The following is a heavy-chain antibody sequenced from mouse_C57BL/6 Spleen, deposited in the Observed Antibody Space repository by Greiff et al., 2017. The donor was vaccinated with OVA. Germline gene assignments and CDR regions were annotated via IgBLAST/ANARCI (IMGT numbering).Heavy chain of an antibody. J-gene: IGHJ2*01. Sequence: QVQLQQSGAELVRPGASVTLSCKASGYTFTDYEMHWVKQTPVHGLEWIGTIDPETGGTAYNQKFKGKAILTADKSSSPAYMELRSLTSEDSSVYYCTRRGSAQSKYYYDYWGQGTTLTFSS. CDR1: GYTFTDYE. CDR2: IDPETGGT. CDR3: TRRGSAQSKYYYDY. V-gene: IGHV1-15*01. D-gene: IGHD3-2*02.